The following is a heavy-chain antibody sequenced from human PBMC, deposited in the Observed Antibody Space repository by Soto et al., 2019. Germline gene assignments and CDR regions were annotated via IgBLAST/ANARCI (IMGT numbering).Heavy chain of an antibody. CDR3: ASGRDDYIWGSYRH. CDR2: ISSSGSTI. Sequence: GGSLRLSCAASGFTFSDYYMSWIRQAPGKGLEWVSYISSSGSTIYYADSVKGRFTISRDNAKNSLYLQMNSLRAEDTAVYYCASGRDDYIWGSYRHWGQGTLVTVSS. V-gene: IGHV3-11*01. CDR1: GFTFSDYY. D-gene: IGHD3-16*02. J-gene: IGHJ4*02.